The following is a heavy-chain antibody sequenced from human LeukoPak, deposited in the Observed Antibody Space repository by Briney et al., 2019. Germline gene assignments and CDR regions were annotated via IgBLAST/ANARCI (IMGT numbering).Heavy chain of an antibody. Sequence: SETLSLTRTVSGGSISSSSYYWGWIRQPPGKGLEWIGSIYYSGSTYYNPSLKSRVTISVDTSKNQFSLKLSSVTAADTAVYYCARLITIVGVDADYWGTGTLVTVSS. D-gene: IGHD3-3*01. J-gene: IGHJ4*02. CDR3: ARLITIVGVDADY. CDR2: IYYSGST. V-gene: IGHV4-39*01. CDR1: GGSISSSSYY.